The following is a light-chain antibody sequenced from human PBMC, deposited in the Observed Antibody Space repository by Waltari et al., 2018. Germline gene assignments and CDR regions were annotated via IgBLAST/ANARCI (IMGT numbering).Light chain of an antibody. Sequence: DIVMTQSPLSLPVTPGEPASIPCRSSQTLLHSNGYNYLDWYLQKPGQSPQLLIYFGSNRAYGVPDMFSGSGSGTDFTLKISRVEAEDVGVYYCMQALQTPWTFGQGTKVEIK. J-gene: IGKJ1*01. CDR2: FGS. V-gene: IGKV2-28*01. CDR3: MQALQTPWT. CDR1: QTLLHSNGYNY.